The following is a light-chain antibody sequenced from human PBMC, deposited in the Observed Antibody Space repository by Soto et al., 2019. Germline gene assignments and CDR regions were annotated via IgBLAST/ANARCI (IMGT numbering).Light chain of an antibody. CDR3: ALYMSGGIFV. J-gene: IGLJ3*02. Sequence: QTVVTQEPSFSVSPGRTVTRTCGLTSGSVSSSHYPSWYQQTPGLPPRTIIYNTNLRSSGVPDLFSGSIVGNKAALTITGAQADGECDYYCALYMSGGIFVFGGGTKVTVL. CDR1: SGSVSSSHY. CDR2: NTN. V-gene: IGLV8-61*01.